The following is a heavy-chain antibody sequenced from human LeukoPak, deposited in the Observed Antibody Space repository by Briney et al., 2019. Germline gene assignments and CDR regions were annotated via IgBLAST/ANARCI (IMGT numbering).Heavy chain of an antibody. V-gene: IGHV4-59*01. Sequence: PSETLSLTCTVSGGSISSDYWSWIRQPPGKGLEWIGYIYYTGSTTYNPSLKSRLTISLDTSKNQSSLKLTSVTAADTAVYYCARHIAVGEDVWGQGTTVTVFS. J-gene: IGHJ6*02. CDR3: ARHIAVGEDV. CDR2: IYYTGST. D-gene: IGHD6-19*01. CDR1: GGSISSDY.